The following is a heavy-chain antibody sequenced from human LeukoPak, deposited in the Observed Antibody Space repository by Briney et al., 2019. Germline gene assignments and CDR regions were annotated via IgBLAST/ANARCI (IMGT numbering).Heavy chain of an antibody. D-gene: IGHD4-23*01. Sequence: GGSLRLSCAASGFTFSSYSMNWVRQVPGEGLVWVSRINEDGSITNYADSVKGRFSISRDNAKNTLYLQMNSLRAEDTAVYYCVRGNDYGGPHYWGQGTLVTVSS. V-gene: IGHV3-74*01. CDR3: VRGNDYGGPHY. CDR1: GFTFSSYS. J-gene: IGHJ4*02. CDR2: INEDGSIT.